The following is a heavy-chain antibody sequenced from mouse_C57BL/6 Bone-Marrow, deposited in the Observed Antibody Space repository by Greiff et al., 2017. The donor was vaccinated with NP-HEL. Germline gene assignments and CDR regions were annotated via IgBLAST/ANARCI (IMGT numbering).Heavy chain of an antibody. J-gene: IGHJ1*03. CDR1: GFTFSSYA. Sequence: EVQLQESGGGLVKPGGSLKLSCAASGFTFSSYAMSWVRQTPEKRLEWVATISDGGSYTYSPDNVKGRFTISRDNAKNNLYLQMSHLKSEDTAMYYCARDRLVYWYFDVWGTGTTVTVSS. CDR3: ARDRLVYWYFDV. V-gene: IGHV5-4*01. CDR2: ISDGGSYT.